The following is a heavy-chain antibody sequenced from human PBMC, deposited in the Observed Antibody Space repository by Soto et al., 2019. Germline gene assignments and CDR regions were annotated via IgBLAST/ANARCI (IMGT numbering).Heavy chain of an antibody. CDR2: IYYSGST. V-gene: IGHV4-39*01. CDR1: GGSISSSSYY. Sequence: SETLSLTCTVSGGSISSSSYYWCWIRQPPGKGLEWIGSIYYSGSTYYNPSLKSRVTISVDTSKNQFSLKLSSVTAADTAVYYCARRAYDFWSGYHGIPFDYWGQGTLVTVSS. J-gene: IGHJ4*02. CDR3: ARRAYDFWSGYHGIPFDY. D-gene: IGHD3-3*01.